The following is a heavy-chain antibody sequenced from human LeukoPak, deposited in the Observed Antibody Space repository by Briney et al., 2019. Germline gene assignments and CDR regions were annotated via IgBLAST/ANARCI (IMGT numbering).Heavy chain of an antibody. J-gene: IGHJ4*02. CDR1: GFTFSSYG. D-gene: IGHD2-2*01. CDR2: ISYDGSNK. Sequence: GGSLRLSCAASGFTFSSYGMHWVRQAPGKGLEWVAVISYDGSNKYYADSVKGRFTISRDNSKNTLYLQMNSLRAEDTAVYYCAKDLPMPDYWGQGTLVTVSS. CDR3: AKDLPMPDY. V-gene: IGHV3-30*18.